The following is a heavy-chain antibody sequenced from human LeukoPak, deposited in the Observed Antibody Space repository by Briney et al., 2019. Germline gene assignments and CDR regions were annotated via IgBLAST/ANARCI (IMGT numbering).Heavy chain of an antibody. CDR1: GFTFSSYG. J-gene: IGHJ4*02. CDR3: AKGGYYDSSGYYDGPDY. Sequence: PGRSLRFSCAASGFTFSSYGMHWVRQAPGKGLEWVAVISYDGSNKYYADSVKGRFTISRDNSKNTLYLQMNSLRAEDTAVYYCAKGGYYDSSGYYDGPDYWGQGTLVTVSS. V-gene: IGHV3-30*18. CDR2: ISYDGSNK. D-gene: IGHD3-22*01.